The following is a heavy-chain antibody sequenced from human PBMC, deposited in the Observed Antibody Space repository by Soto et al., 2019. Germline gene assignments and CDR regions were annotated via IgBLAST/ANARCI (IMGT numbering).Heavy chain of an antibody. CDR2: IYPGDSDT. CDR1: GYIFSNYW. V-gene: IGHV5-51*01. Sequence: GESLKISCKVSGYIFSNYWIGWVRQTPGKDLEWMGIIYPGDSDTTYSPSFQGQVTLSVDKSISTAYLQRTSLQASDTAIYYCARRDFYDSSGYPFDYWGQGTPVTVSS. D-gene: IGHD3-22*01. CDR3: ARRDFYDSSGYPFDY. J-gene: IGHJ4*02.